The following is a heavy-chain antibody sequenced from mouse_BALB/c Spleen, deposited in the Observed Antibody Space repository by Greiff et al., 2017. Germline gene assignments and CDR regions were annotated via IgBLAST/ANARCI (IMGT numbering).Heavy chain of an antibody. CDR1: GFTFSSYT. D-gene: IGHD3-1*01. V-gene: IGHV5-6-4*01. J-gene: IGHJ2*01. CDR3: TRGATGGNYFDY. CDR2: ISSGGSYT. Sequence: EVKVEESGGGLVKPGGSLKLSCAASGFTFSSYTMSWVRQTPEKRLEWVATISSGGSYTYYPDSVKGRFTISRDNAKNTLYLQMSSLKSEDTAMYYCTRGATGGNYFDYWGQGTTLTVSS.